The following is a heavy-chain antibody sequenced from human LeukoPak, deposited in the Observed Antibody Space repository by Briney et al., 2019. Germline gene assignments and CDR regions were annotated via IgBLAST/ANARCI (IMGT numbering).Heavy chain of an antibody. J-gene: IGHJ4*02. CDR1: GYTFIDYY. CDR3: ARFFEYSTSSLDY. D-gene: IGHD6-6*01. Sequence: VASVKVSCKASGYTFIDYYLHWVRQAPGQGLEWMGWINPNSGDTNYAQKFQGRVSMTRDTSISTAYMELSSLTSDDTAVFYCARFFEYSTSSLDYWGQGALVTVSS. CDR2: INPNSGDT. V-gene: IGHV1-2*02.